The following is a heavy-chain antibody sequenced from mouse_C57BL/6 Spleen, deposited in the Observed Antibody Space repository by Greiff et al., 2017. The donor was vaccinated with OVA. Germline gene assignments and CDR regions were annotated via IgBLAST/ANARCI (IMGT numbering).Heavy chain of an antibody. Sequence: QVQLQQPGAELVKPGASVKLSCKASGYTFTSYWMHWVKQRPGQGLEWIGMIHPNSGSTNYNEKFKSKATLTVDKSSSTAYMQLSSLTSEDSAVYYCARRDGSSFYYFDYWGQGTTLTVSS. V-gene: IGHV1-64*01. D-gene: IGHD1-1*01. CDR3: ARRDGSSFYYFDY. CDR2: IHPNSGST. CDR1: GYTFTSYW. J-gene: IGHJ2*01.